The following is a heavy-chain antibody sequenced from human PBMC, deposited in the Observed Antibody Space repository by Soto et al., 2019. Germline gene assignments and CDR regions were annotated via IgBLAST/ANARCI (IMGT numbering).Heavy chain of an antibody. CDR3: ASSIGNYYGSGSNKLSPYYYYGMDV. D-gene: IGHD3-10*01. J-gene: IGHJ6*02. CDR1: GYTFTSYY. V-gene: IGHV1-46*01. CDR2: INPSGGST. Sequence: QVQLVQSGAEVKKPGASVKVSCKASGYTFTSYYMHWVRQAPGQGLEWMGIINPSGGSTSYAQKFQGRVTMTRDTSTSTVYMELSSLRSEDTAVYYCASSIGNYYGSGSNKLSPYYYYGMDVWGQGTTVTVSS.